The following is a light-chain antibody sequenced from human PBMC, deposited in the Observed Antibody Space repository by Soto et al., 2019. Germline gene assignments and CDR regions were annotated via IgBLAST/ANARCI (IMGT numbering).Light chain of an antibody. CDR3: QQYGSSPRT. J-gene: IGKJ2*01. CDR2: GAS. Sequence: EIVLTQSPGTLSVSPGERATLSCRASQTVSSSYLAWYQQKPGQAPRLLIYGASSRATGIPDRFSGSRSGTDFTLTISRLEPEDFAVYYCQQYGSSPRTFGQGTKLEIK. V-gene: IGKV3-20*01. CDR1: QTVSSSY.